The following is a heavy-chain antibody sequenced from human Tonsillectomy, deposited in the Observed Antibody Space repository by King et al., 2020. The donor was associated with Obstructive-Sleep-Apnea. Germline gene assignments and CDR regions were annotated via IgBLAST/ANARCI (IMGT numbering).Heavy chain of an antibody. CDR3: AREGVTAIPFDY. Sequence: QLQESGPGLVKPSETLSLTCTVSGDSISSSNYYWGWIRQPPGKGLEWIGSIYCSGSTYYNPSLRSRVTISLDTSNNQFSLNLSSVTAADTAVYHCAREGVTAIPFDYWGQGTLVTVSS. D-gene: IGHD2-21*02. CDR2: IYCSGST. CDR1: GDSISSSNYY. V-gene: IGHV4-39*07. J-gene: IGHJ4*02.